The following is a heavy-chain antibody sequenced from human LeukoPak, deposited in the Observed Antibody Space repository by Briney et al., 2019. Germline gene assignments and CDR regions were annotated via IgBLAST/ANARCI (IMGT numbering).Heavy chain of an antibody. V-gene: IGHV1-8*01. D-gene: IGHD3-9*01. CDR3: ARAGYDILTGYSEAGY. CDR2: MNPNSGNT. CDR1: GYTFTSYD. Sequence: GASVKVSCKASGYTFTSYDINWVRQATGQGLEWMGWMNPNSGNTGYAQKFQGRVTMTRNTSISTAYMELSSLRSEDTAVYYCARAGYDILTGYSEAGYWGQGTLVTVSS. J-gene: IGHJ4*02.